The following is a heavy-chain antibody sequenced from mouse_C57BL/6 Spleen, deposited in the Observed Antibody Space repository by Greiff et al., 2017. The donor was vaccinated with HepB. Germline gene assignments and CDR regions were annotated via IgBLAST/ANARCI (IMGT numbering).Heavy chain of an antibody. J-gene: IGHJ3*01. D-gene: IGHD1-1*01. CDR2: ILPGSGST. V-gene: IGHV1-9*01. CDR1: GYTFTGYW. Sequence: VQLQQSGAELMKPGASVKLSCKATGYTFTGYWIERVKQRPGHGLEWIGEILPGSGSTNYNEKFKGKATFTADTVSHTAYMQLSSRPTEDSAIYCCTRSGYSGSSYRFAYWGQRTLVTVAA. CDR3: TRSGYSGSSYRFAY.